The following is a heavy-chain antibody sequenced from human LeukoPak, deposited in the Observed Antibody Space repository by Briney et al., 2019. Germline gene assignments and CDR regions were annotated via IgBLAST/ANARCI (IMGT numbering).Heavy chain of an antibody. D-gene: IGHD6-13*01. CDR3: ARIAAAGNRRLNY. J-gene: IGHJ4*02. CDR2: MNPNSANP. Sequence: ASVKVSCKASGYTFTSYDINWVRQATGQGLEWKGWMNPNSANPGYAQKLQGRIIVSRNTSISTAYMELSSLTSEDTAIYYCARIAAAGNRRLNYWGQGTLVTVAS. V-gene: IGHV1-8*01. CDR1: GYTFTSYD.